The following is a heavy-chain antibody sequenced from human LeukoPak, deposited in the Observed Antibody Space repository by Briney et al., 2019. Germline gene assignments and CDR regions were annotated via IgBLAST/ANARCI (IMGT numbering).Heavy chain of an antibody. D-gene: IGHD2-21*02. CDR2: ISSSGSTI. J-gene: IGHJ6*03. CDR3: ARDKAEYCGGDCYPYYYMDV. V-gene: IGHV3-11*04. Sequence: GSLRLSCAASGFTFSDYYMSWIRQAPGKGLEWVSYISSSGSTIYYADSVKGRFTISRDDAKNSLYLQMNSLRAEDTAVYYCARDKAEYCGGDCYPYYYMDVWGKGTTVTVSS. CDR1: GFTFSDYY.